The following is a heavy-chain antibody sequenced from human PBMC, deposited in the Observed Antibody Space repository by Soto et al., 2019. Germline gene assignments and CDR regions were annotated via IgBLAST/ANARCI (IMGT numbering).Heavy chain of an antibody. CDR2: IYPSDSNT. J-gene: IGHJ4*02. D-gene: IGHD6-19*01. CDR3: ARQPGIAVAGTRR. Sequence: GESLKISCKGSGFSFTTYWIAWLRQMPGKGLEWMGRIYPSDSNTTYSPSFQGQVTISADKSISTAYLQWSSLKASDTAMYYCARQPGIAVAGTRRWGQGTLVTVSS. CDR1: GFSFTTYW. V-gene: IGHV5-10-1*04.